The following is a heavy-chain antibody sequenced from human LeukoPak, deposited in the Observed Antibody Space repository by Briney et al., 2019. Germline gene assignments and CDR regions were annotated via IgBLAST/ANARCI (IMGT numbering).Heavy chain of an antibody. J-gene: IGHJ6*03. CDR3: ARRGAQYYYYMDV. CDR2: IKQDGSEK. Sequence: PGGSLRLSCVASGFTVSNYWMSWVRQAPGKGLEWVANIKQDGSEKYYVDSVKGRFTISRDNPKNSVYLQMNSLRAEDTAVYYCARRGAQYYYYMDVWGKGTTVTMSS. V-gene: IGHV3-7*01. CDR1: GFTVSNYW.